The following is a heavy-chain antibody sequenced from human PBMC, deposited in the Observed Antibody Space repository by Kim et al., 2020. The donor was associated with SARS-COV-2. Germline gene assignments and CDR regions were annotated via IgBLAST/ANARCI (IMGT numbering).Heavy chain of an antibody. V-gene: IGHV3-23*01. CDR2: ISPSGGNT. Sequence: GGSLRLSCAASGFTFRSYLMTWVRQAPGKGLEWVSAISPSGGNTHYADSVKGRFIISRDNSKNTLFLFMNNLRVADMAINYSAKDWGREYYQH. D-gene: IGHD3-16*01. CDR3: AKDWGREYYQH. CDR1: GFTFRSYL. J-gene: IGHJ1*01.